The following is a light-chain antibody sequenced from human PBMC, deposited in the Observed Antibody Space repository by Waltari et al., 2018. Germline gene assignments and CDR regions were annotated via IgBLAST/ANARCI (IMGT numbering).Light chain of an antibody. V-gene: IGKV3-15*01. CDR3: QQYRNWPPLT. CDR1: ESVSNN. J-gene: IGKJ4*01. CDR2: GAS. Sequence: EIVMTQSPVTLSVSPGESATLSCRTSESVSNNLVWYQQRPGQAPRLLIYGASTRATGVPPRFSGTGSGTEFALTISSLQSEDFALYYCQQYRNWPPLTFGGGTKVEIK.